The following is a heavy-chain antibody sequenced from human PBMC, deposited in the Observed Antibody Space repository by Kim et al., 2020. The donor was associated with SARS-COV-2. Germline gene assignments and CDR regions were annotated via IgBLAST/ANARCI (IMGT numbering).Heavy chain of an antibody. D-gene: IGHD4-17*01. J-gene: IGHJ6*02. V-gene: IGHV3-7*01. CDR3: ASAYGDYVRPYYYYGMDV. Sequence: GGSLRLSCAASGFTFSSYWMSWVRQAPGKGLEWVANIKQDGSEKYYVDSVKGRFTISRDNAKNSLYLQMNSLRAEDTAVYYCASAYGDYVRPYYYYGMDVWGQGTTVTVSS. CDR2: IKQDGSEK. CDR1: GFTFSSYW.